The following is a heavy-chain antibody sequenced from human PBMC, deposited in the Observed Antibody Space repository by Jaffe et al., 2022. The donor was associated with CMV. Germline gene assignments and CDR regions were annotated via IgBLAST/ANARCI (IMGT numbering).Heavy chain of an antibody. CDR2: IKSKTDGGTT. Sequence: EVQLVESGGGLVKPGGSLRLSCAASGFTFSNAWMSWVRQAPGKGLEWVGRIKSKTDGGTTDYAAPVKGRFTISRDDSKNTLYLQMNSLKTEDTAVYYCTTYRLRGSRVFDYWGQGTLVTVSS. V-gene: IGHV3-15*01. D-gene: IGHD2-2*01. CDR1: GFTFSNAW. CDR3: TTYRLRGSRVFDY. J-gene: IGHJ4*02.